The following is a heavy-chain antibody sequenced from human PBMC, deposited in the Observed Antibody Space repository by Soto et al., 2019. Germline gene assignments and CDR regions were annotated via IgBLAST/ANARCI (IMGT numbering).Heavy chain of an antibody. CDR2: IYYSGSA. CDR1: GGSITSGGYY. CDR3: ASGHYSGNAIDY. V-gene: IGHV4-31*03. Sequence: QVQLQESGPGLVKPSQTLSLTCTVSGGSITSGGYYWTWIRQHPGKVLVWIVYIYYSGSAYYNPSLKTRVTLSVDTAENQCSLRLSSVTAADTAVYYCASGHYSGNAIDYGGLGTLDTVS. J-gene: IGHJ4*02. D-gene: IGHD4-4*01.